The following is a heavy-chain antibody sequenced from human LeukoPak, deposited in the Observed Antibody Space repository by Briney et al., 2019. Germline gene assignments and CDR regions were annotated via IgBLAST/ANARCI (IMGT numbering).Heavy chain of an antibody. CDR2: IYTSGST. CDR3: ARVGASDCLDL. D-gene: IGHD3-16*01. CDR1: GVSISSYY. Sequence: SETLSLTCTVSGVSISSYYWNWIRQPAGRGLEWIGRIYTSGSTNYNPSLTSRITMSVDTSRNQLSLKLSSVTAADTALYYCARVGASDCLDLWGQGTLVTVSS. V-gene: IGHV4-4*07. J-gene: IGHJ5*02.